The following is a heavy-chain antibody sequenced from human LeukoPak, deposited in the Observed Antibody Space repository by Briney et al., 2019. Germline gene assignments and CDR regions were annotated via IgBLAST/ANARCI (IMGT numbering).Heavy chain of an antibody. V-gene: IGHV3-23*01. CDR3: AKEGAAAGQGFFDY. Sequence: PGGSLRLSCAASGFTFSSYSMNWVRQAPGKGLEWVSAISGSGGSTYYADSVKGRFTISRDNSKNTLYLQMNSLRAEDTAVYYCAKEGAAAGQGFFDYWGQGTLVTVSS. CDR1: GFTFSSYS. D-gene: IGHD6-13*01. CDR2: ISGSGGST. J-gene: IGHJ4*02.